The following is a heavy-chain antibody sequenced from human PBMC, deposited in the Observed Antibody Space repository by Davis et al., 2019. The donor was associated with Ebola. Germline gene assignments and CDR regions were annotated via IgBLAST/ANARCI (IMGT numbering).Heavy chain of an antibody. Sequence: ASVKVSCKASGYTFTGYYMHWVRQAPGQGLEWMGRINPNSGGTNYAQKFQERVTITRDMSTSTAYMELSSLRSEDTAVYYCAAAPGGANYYYYGMDVWGQGTTVTVSS. CDR1: GYTFTGYY. D-gene: IGHD6-6*01. CDR3: AAAPGGANYYYYGMDV. CDR2: INPNSGGT. J-gene: IGHJ6*02. V-gene: IGHV1-2*06.